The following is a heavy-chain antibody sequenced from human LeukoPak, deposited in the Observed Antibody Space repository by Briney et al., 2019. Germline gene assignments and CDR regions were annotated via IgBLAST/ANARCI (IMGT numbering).Heavy chain of an antibody. D-gene: IGHD3-16*01. CDR3: TKDLPFTAGGVIVH. CDR1: GLTFSEAW. Sequence: PGGSLRLSCGDPGLTFSEAWLTSVRQGPGKRLGWGGLIRSKVDGGTTDYATTVKGRFTISRDYSKNMLYLQMNGLKTEYTAIYYCTKDLPFTAGGVIVHWGQGALVTVSS. CDR2: IRSKVDGGTT. J-gene: IGHJ5*02. V-gene: IGHV3-15*01.